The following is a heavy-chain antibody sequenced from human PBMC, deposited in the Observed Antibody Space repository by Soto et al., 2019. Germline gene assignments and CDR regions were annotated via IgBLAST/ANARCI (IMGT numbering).Heavy chain of an antibody. J-gene: IGHJ6*02. D-gene: IGHD5-12*01. CDR1: GYTFSGYY. Sequence: ASVKVSCKASGYTFSGYYMHWVRQAPGQGLEWMGWINPNSGGTNYAQKFQGWVTMTRDTSISTACMELSRLRSDDTAVYYCARDMGIVATYYYYGMDVWGQGTTVTV. CDR2: INPNSGGT. V-gene: IGHV1-2*04. CDR3: ARDMGIVATYYYYGMDV.